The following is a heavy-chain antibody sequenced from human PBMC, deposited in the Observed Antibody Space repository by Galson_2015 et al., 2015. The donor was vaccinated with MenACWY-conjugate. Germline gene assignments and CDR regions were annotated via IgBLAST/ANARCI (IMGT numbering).Heavy chain of an antibody. CDR1: GYTFTTSS. V-gene: IGHV1-3*01. CDR3: SRSPKVVVPAAFFDS. CDR2: INAGNGNT. D-gene: IGHD2-2*01. J-gene: IGHJ4*02. Sequence: SVQVSCKAPGYTFTTSSIHWVRQAPGQRLEWMGWINAGNGNTKYSQNFQGRVTITRDTSATTAYMELSSLRSEDTAVYYCSRSPKVVVPAAFFDSWGQGTLVTVSS.